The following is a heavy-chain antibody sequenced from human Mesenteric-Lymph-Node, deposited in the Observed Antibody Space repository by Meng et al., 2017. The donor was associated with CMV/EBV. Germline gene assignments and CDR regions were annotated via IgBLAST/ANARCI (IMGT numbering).Heavy chain of an antibody. CDR3: AREGNSGYPAY. CDR1: GYTFNRYA. J-gene: IGHJ4*02. D-gene: IGHD5-12*01. CDR2: INTNTGSP. V-gene: IGHV7-4-1*02. Sequence: SCKASGYTFNRYAMNGVRQAPGQGLEWMGWINTNTGSPAYAQGFSGRFVFSLDTSVSTAYLQISSLKAEDTAVYYCAREGNSGYPAYWGQGTLVTVSS.